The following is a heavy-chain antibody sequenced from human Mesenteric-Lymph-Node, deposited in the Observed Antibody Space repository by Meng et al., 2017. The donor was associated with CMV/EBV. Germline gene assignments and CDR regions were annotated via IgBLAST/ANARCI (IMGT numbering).Heavy chain of an antibody. V-gene: IGHV3-66*01. Sequence: GESLKISCAASGFTVSSNYMSWVRQAPGKGLEWVSVIYSGGSTYYADSVKGRFTISRDNSKNTLYLQMNSLRAEDTAVYYCARAYNSDTSGYSGSFGYWGQGTLVTVSS. CDR1: GFTVSSNY. D-gene: IGHD3-22*01. J-gene: IGHJ4*02. CDR2: IYSGGST. CDR3: ARAYNSDTSGYSGSFGY.